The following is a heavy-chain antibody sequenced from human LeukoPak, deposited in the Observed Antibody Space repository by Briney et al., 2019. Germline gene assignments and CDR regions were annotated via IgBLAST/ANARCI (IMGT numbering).Heavy chain of an antibody. V-gene: IGHV1-18*01. J-gene: IGHJ4*02. Sequence: ASVKVSCKASGYTFTSYDINWVRQAPGQGLEWMGWISAYNGNTNYAQKLQGRVTMTTDTSTSTAYMELRSLRSDDTAVYYCARDNYDILTGYYKVFDYWGQGTLVTVSS. CDR2: ISAYNGNT. CDR1: GYTFTSYD. CDR3: ARDNYDILTGYYKVFDY. D-gene: IGHD3-9*01.